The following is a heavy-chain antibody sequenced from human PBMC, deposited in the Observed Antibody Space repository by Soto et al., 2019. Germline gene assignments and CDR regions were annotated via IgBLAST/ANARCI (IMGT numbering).Heavy chain of an antibody. J-gene: IGHJ4*02. D-gene: IGHD1-1*01. CDR1: GFTFTTYW. Sequence: GGSLRLSCAASGFTFTTYWMSWVRQAPGKGLEWVANINQDGSETNYVDSVKGRFTISRDNAKNSLFLQMDSLRVEDTAIYYCARSKLERLAYWGQGTLVTVSS. CDR2: INQDGSET. V-gene: IGHV3-7*01. CDR3: ARSKLERLAY.